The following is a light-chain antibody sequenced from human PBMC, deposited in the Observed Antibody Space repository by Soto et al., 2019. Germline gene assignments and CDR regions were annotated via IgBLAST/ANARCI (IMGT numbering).Light chain of an antibody. CDR1: QSISSY. CDR3: LQDYNYPWT. V-gene: IGKV1-6*01. Sequence: QITYSKSCLFVSVADRVTLTYRASQSISSYLNWYQQKPGKAPKLLIYAASSLQSGVPSRFSGSGSGTDFTLTISSLQPEDFATYYCLQDYNYPWTFGQGTKVDIK. J-gene: IGKJ1*01. CDR2: AAS.